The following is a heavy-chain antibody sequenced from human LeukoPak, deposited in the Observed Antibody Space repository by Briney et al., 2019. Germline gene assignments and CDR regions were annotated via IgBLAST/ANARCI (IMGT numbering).Heavy chain of an antibody. Sequence: SETLSLSCSVSGGSVRSGSYYWAWIRQPPGKGLEWIGYIFHNGSTNYNPSLKSRVTISIDPSTNQFSLRLNSVAAADTAVYFCARGGDYIWGTFRPIDYWGQGGLVIVSS. CDR1: GGSVRSGSYY. CDR3: ARGGDYIWGTFRPIDY. V-gene: IGHV4-61*01. J-gene: IGHJ4*02. CDR2: IFHNGST. D-gene: IGHD3-16*02.